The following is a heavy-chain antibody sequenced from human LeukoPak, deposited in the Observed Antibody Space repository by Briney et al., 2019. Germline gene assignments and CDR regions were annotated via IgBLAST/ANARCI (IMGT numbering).Heavy chain of an antibody. V-gene: IGHV3-74*01. J-gene: IGHJ5*02. CDR3: ARASRGNWFDP. D-gene: IGHD3-10*01. CDR2: IGDDGSTT. CDR1: GFTFSRYW. Sequence: PGGSLRLSCAASGFTFSRYWMHWVRQAPGKGLVWVSRIGDDGSTTAYAGSVKGRFTISRDNAKNTLYLQMNSLRAEDTAVYYCARASRGNWFDPWGQGTLVTVSS.